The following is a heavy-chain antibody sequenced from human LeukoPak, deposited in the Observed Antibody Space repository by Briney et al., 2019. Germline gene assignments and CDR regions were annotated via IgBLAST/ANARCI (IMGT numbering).Heavy chain of an antibody. CDR2: IIPILGIA. Sequence: ASVKVSCKASGGTFSSYAISWVRQAPGQGLEWMGRIIPILGIANYAQKFQGRVTITADKSTSTAYMELSSLRSEDTALYYCAKGWPYADSSGWYYFDYWGQGTLVTVSS. D-gene: IGHD6-19*01. CDR1: GGTFSSYA. CDR3: AKGWPYADSSGWYYFDY. J-gene: IGHJ4*02. V-gene: IGHV1-69*04.